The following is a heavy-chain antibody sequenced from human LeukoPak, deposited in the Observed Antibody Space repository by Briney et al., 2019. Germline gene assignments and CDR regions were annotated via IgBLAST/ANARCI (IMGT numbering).Heavy chain of an antibody. CDR3: AKEAGGFNY. Sequence: QSGGSLRLSCAASGFTFSNYWMSWVRQAPGKGLEWVANIKQDGSEKYYVDSVKGRFTISRDNAKNSLYLQMNSLRAEDTAVYYCAKEAGGFNYWGQGTLVTVSS. J-gene: IGHJ4*02. CDR2: IKQDGSEK. CDR1: GFTFSNYW. D-gene: IGHD1-14*01. V-gene: IGHV3-7*01.